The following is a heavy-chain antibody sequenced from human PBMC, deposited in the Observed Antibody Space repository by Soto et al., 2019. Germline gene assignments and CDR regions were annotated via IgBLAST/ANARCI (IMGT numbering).Heavy chain of an antibody. J-gene: IGHJ5*02. Sequence: GGSLRLSCAASGFTFSSYGMHWVRQAPGKGLEWVAVIWYDGSNKYYADSVKGRFTISRDNSKNTLYLQMNSLRAEDTAVYYCARRLTTVIRVRGNNWFDPWGQGTLVTVSS. D-gene: IGHD4-17*01. CDR2: IWYDGSNK. CDR1: GFTFSSYG. CDR3: ARRLTTVIRVRGNNWFDP. V-gene: IGHV3-33*01.